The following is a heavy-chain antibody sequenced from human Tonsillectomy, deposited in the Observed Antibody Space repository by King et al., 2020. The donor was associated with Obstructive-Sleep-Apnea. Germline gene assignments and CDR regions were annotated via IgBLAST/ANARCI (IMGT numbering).Heavy chain of an antibody. CDR1: GFTFSSYS. D-gene: IGHD7-27*01. J-gene: IGHJ4*02. CDR2: ISSSSSYI. V-gene: IGHV3-21*01. CDR3: ARGPLTVPDY. Sequence: EVQLVESGGGLVKPGGSLRLSCAASGFTFSSYSMNWVRQAPGKGLEWVSSISSSSSYIYYAASVKGRFTISRDNAKNSRYLQMNSLRAEDTAVYYCARGPLTVPDYWGQGTLVTVSS.